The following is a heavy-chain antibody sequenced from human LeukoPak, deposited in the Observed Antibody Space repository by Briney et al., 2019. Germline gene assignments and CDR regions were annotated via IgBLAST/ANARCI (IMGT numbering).Heavy chain of an antibody. CDR3: AKDGSWGDYYFYFYMDV. CDR2: ISGSGYYT. V-gene: IGHV3-23*01. D-gene: IGHD3-16*01. J-gene: IGHJ6*03. CDR1: GSGFTFGNLG. Sequence: GGSLRLSCEASGSGFTFGNLGMSWVRQAPGKGLEWLSGISGSGYYTYYADSVKGRFTISRDNTKNTLYIEMNSLGDEDTAVYYCAKDGSWGDYYFYFYMDVWGKGTTVTVSS.